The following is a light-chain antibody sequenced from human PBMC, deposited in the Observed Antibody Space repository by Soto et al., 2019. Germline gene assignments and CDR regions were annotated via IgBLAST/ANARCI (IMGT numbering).Light chain of an antibody. J-gene: IGKJ3*01. CDR3: QHYGTSPFT. CDR2: GAS. CDR1: QSISYT. Sequence: EIVMTQSPATLSVSPGGRATLSCRASQSISYTLAWYQQKPDQAPRLLIYGASSRATGIPDRFSGSGSGTDFTLTITGLEPEDFAVYYCQHYGTSPFTFGPGTKVDI. V-gene: IGKV3-20*01.